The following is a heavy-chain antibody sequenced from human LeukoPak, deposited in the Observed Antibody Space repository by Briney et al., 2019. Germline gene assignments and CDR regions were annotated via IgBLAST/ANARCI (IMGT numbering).Heavy chain of an antibody. CDR1: GGTFSSYA. CDR2: IIPIFGTA. J-gene: IGHJ5*02. Sequence: ASVTVSCKASGGTFSSYAISWVRQAPGQGLEWMGGIIPIFGTANYAQKFQGRVTITTDESTSTAYMELSSLRSEDTAVYYCARNPYDFWSGYYTGHNWFDPWGQGTLATVSS. D-gene: IGHD3-3*01. CDR3: ARNPYDFWSGYYTGHNWFDP. V-gene: IGHV1-69*05.